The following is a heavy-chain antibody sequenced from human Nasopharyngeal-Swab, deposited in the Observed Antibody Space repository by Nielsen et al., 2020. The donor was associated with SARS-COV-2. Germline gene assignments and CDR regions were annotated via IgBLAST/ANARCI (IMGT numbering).Heavy chain of an antibody. CDR1: GFIFSSYG. J-gene: IGHJ6*03. CDR3: AKDGDGSGSYGDYYYDYMDG. V-gene: IGHV3-30*18. D-gene: IGHD3-10*01. Sequence: GASLTIYCAASGFIFSSYGMHWVRQAPGKGLEWEAVIPYDGSNKYYADSVKGRLNISRDNSKNTLYLQMNRLRAEDTAVYYCAKDGDGSGSYGDYYYDYMDGWGKGSTVTVS. CDR2: IPYDGSNK.